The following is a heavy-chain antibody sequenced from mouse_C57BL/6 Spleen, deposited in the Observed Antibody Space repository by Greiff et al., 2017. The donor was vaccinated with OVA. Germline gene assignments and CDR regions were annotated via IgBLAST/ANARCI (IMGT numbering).Heavy chain of an antibody. CDR1: GYTFTSYW. CDR2: IDPSDSYT. CDR3: ARGPAWFAY. V-gene: IGHV1-69*01. J-gene: IGHJ3*01. Sequence: QVQLQQPGAELVMPGASVKLSCKASGYTFTSYWMHWVKQRPGQGLEWIGEIDPSDSYTNYNQKFKGKSTLTVDKSSSTAYMQLSSLTSEDSAVYYCARGPAWFAYWGQGTLVTDSA.